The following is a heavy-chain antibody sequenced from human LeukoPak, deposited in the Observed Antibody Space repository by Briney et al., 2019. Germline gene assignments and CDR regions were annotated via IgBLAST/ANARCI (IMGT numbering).Heavy chain of an antibody. CDR1: GFTFSSYA. J-gene: IGHJ5*02. D-gene: IGHD2-2*01. CDR3: AKEPREYCSSTSCPNWIDP. CDR2: LSASGGTT. Sequence: GGSLRLSCAASGFTFSSYAMSWVRQAPGKGLEWVSDLSASGGTTYYADSVKGRFTISRDNSKNTLYLQMSSLRAEDTAVYYCAKEPREYCSSTSCPNWIDPWGQGTLVTVSS. V-gene: IGHV3-23*01.